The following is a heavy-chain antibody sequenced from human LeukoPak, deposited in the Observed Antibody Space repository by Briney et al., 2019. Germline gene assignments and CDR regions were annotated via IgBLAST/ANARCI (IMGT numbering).Heavy chain of an antibody. D-gene: IGHD3-16*01. CDR1: GFPFDRYW. J-gene: IGHJ4*02. V-gene: IGHV3-7*01. CDR2: IKHDGSEK. Sequence: PWGSLRLSCVASGFPFDRYWMSWVRQAPGKGLEWVANIKHDGSEKNFVDSVKGRFTISRDNAENSLFLQMNSLRADDTAVYFCARQPIYEAYFDFWGQGTLVTVSS. CDR3: ARQPIYEAYFDF.